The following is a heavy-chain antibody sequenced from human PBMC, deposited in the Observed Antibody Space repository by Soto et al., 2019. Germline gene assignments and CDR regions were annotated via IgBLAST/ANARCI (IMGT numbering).Heavy chain of an antibody. CDR2: INPDSGGT. CDR3: ARVFDFWSGLPSDY. Sequence: QVQLVQSGAEVKKPGASVKVSCKASGYTFTAYYIYWVRQAPGQGLEWMGWINPDSGGTEYAQKVQGRVTMTRDTSFSTAYMELSSLRSDDTAVYYCARVFDFWSGLPSDYWGQGTLVTVSS. V-gene: IGHV1-2*02. CDR1: GYTFTAYY. J-gene: IGHJ4*02. D-gene: IGHD3-3*01.